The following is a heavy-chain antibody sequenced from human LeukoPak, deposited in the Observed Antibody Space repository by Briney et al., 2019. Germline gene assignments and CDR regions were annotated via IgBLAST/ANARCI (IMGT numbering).Heavy chain of an antibody. J-gene: IGHJ4*02. V-gene: IGHV3-11*01. Sequence: GGSLRLSCAASGFTFSDYYMSWIRQAPGKGLEWISYINSTGNTIYYAASVKGRFTISRDNAKNSLYLQMNSRGAEETAVYYCARGRNWNYGFDYWGQGTLVTVSS. D-gene: IGHD1-7*01. CDR1: GFTFSDYY. CDR2: INSTGNTI. CDR3: ARGRNWNYGFDY.